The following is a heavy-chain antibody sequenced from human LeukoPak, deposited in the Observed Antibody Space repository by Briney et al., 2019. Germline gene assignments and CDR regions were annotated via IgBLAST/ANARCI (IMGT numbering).Heavy chain of an antibody. D-gene: IGHD6-13*01. CDR3: ARERGYRSIAAKQELRYFDY. J-gene: IGHJ4*02. CDR2: IYYSGST. V-gene: IGHV4-30-4*01. Sequence: PSETLSLTCTVSGGSISSGDYYWSWIRQPPGKGLEWIGYIYYSGSTYYNPSLKSRVTISVDTSKNQFSLKLSFVTAADTAVYYCARERGYRSIAAKQELRYFDYWGQGTLVTVPS. CDR1: GGSISSGDYY.